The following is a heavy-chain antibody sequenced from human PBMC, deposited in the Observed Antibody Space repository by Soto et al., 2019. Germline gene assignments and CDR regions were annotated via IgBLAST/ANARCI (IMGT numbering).Heavy chain of an antibody. V-gene: IGHV1-8*02. D-gene: IGHD3-22*01. CDR2: MNPNSGNT. J-gene: IGHJ6*02. CDR1: GYTFTGYY. CDR3: ARSYYDSSGYLYHYYYNGMDV. Sequence: ASVKVSCKASGYTFTGYYMHWVRQAPGQGLEWMGWMNPNSGNTGSAQNFQGRVTMTGNTSISTAYMELSSLRSEDTAVYYCARSYYDSSGYLYHYYYNGMDVWGQGTTVTVSS.